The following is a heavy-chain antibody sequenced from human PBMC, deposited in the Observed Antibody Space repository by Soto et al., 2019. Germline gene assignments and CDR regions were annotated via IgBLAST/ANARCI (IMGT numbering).Heavy chain of an antibody. CDR2: IYYSGST. Sequence: PSETLSLTCTVSGGSISSSSYYWGWIRQPPGKGLEWIGSIYYSGSTYYNPSLKSRVTISVDTSKNQFSLKLSSVTAADTAVYYCASYDDDYDSSGQRWVWGQG. CDR3: ASYDDDYDSSGQRWV. J-gene: IGHJ1*01. V-gene: IGHV4-39*01. CDR1: GGSISSSSYY. D-gene: IGHD3-22*01.